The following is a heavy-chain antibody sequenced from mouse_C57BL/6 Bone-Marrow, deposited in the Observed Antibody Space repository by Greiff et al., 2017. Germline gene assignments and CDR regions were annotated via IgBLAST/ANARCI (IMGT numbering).Heavy chain of an antibody. CDR1: GYTFTNYW. CDR2: IYPGGGYT. CDR3: ARLGNYAMDY. J-gene: IGHJ4*01. V-gene: IGHV1-63*01. Sequence: QVQLQQSGAELVRPGTSVKMSCKASGYTFTNYWIGWAKQRPGHGLEWIGDIYPGGGYTNYNEKFKGKATLTADKSSSTAYMQFSSLQSEDSAIYYCARLGNYAMDYWGQGTSVTVSS.